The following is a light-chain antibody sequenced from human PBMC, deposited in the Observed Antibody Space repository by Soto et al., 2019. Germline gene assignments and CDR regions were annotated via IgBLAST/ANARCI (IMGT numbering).Light chain of an antibody. CDR2: AAS. J-gene: IGKJ4*01. V-gene: IGKV1-39*01. CDR3: QQSYSTPRALT. Sequence: DIQMTQSPSSLSASVGDRVTITCRSSQSISSYLNWYQQKPGKAPKRLIYAASSLQSGVPSRFSVSGSGTDFTLTISSLQPEDFATYYCQQSYSTPRALTFGGGTKVEIK. CDR1: QSISSY.